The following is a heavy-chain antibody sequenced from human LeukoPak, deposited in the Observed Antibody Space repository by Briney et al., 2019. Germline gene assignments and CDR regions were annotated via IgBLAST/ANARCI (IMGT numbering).Heavy chain of an antibody. CDR2: ISGSGGST. Sequence: PGGSLRLSCAAFGFTFSSYAMSWVRQAPGKGLEWVSAISGSGGSTYYADSVKGRFTISRDNSKNTLYLQMNSLRAEDTAVYYSAKVGGYSYGPDAFDIWGQGTMVTVSS. V-gene: IGHV3-23*01. CDR1: GFTFSSYA. CDR3: AKVGGYSYGPDAFDI. J-gene: IGHJ3*02. D-gene: IGHD5-18*01.